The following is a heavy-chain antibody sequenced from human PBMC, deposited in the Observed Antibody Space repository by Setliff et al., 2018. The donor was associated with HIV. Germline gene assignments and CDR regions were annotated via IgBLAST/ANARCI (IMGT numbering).Heavy chain of an antibody. CDR3: AREVVVAGVHYYNMDV. V-gene: IGHV7-4-1*02. D-gene: IGHD2-15*01. J-gene: IGHJ6*03. CDR2: INTNTGNP. CDR1: GYTFTSYA. Sequence: ASVKVSCKASGYTFTSYAMHWVRQAPGQGLEWMGWINTNTGNPTYAQGFTGRFVFSLDTSVSTAYLQISSLKAEDTAVYYCAREVVVAGVHYYNMDVWGKGTTVTVSS.